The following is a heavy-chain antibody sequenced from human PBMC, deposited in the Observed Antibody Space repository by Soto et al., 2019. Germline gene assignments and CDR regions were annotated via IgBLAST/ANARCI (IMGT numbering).Heavy chain of an antibody. J-gene: IGHJ6*02. CDR2: IIPIFGTA. V-gene: IGHV1-69*01. D-gene: IGHD4-4*01. CDR3: ARIDYSNYVDYYYYGMDV. CDR1: GGTFSSYA. Sequence: QVQLVQSGAEVKKPGSSVKVSCKASGGTFSSYAISWVRQAPGQGLEWMGGIIPIFGTANYAQKFQGRVTITADESTSTPYMELSSLKSEDTAVYYCARIDYSNYVDYYYYGMDVWGQGTTVTVSS.